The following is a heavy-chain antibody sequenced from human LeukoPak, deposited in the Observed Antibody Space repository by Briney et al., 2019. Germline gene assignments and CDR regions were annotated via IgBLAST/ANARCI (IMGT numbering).Heavy chain of an antibody. CDR3: AKEGAGWNYYGSNWFDP. V-gene: IGHV3-30*18. D-gene: IGHD3-10*01. J-gene: IGHJ5*02. CDR2: ISYDGSNK. CDR1: GGSFSGYY. Sequence: LSLTCAVYGGSFSGYYWSWIRQPPGKGLEWVAVISYDGSNKYYADSVKGRFTISRDNSKNTLYLQMNSLRAEDTAVYYCAKEGAGWNYYGSNWFDPWGQGTLVTVSS.